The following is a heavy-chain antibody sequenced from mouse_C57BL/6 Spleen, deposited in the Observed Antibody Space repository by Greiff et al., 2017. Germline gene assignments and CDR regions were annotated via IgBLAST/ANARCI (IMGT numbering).Heavy chain of an antibody. D-gene: IGHD4-1*01. CDR2: ISNGGGST. V-gene: IGHV5-12*01. CDR1: GFTFSDYY. J-gene: IGHJ2*01. CDR3: ARHAGTGFDY. Sequence: EVKVVESGGGLVQPGGSLKLSCAASGFTFSDYYMYWVRQTPEKRLEWVAYISNGGGSTYYPDTVKGRFTISRDNAKNTLYLQMSRLKSEDTAMYYCARHAGTGFDYWGQGTTLTVSS.